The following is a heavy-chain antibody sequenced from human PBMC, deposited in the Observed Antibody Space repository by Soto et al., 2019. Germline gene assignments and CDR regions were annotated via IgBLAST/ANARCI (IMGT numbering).Heavy chain of an antibody. V-gene: IGHV1-46*01. CDR2: INPASGST. D-gene: IGHD6-25*01. CDR3: ARDLAAGDH. J-gene: IGHJ4*02. Sequence: QVQLGQSGAEVKKPGASVKLSCRTSGYTFTHYYIHWVRQAPGQGLEWLAIINPASGSTNYAQDFLGRVTLTMDTYTNTVYMELSGLRAEDTAIFYCARDLAAGDHWGKGNLVTVSS. CDR1: GYTFTHYY.